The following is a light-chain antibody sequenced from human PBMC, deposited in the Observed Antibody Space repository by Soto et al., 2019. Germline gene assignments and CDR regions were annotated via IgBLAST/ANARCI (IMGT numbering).Light chain of an antibody. V-gene: IGKV1-5*01. J-gene: IGKJ1*01. Sequence: DIQMTQSPSTLSASVGDTVTITGRASQTISRWLAWYQQKPGKAPRLLIYTASTLESGVPSWFSASGSGTEFTLTISSLHPDDFATDYYQEYKNYWTFGQGTKVDIK. CDR2: TAS. CDR3: QEYKNYWT. CDR1: QTISRW.